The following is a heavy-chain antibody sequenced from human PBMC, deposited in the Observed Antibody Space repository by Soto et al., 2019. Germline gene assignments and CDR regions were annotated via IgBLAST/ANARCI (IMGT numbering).Heavy chain of an antibody. J-gene: IGHJ6*02. CDR2: ISWDGGST. D-gene: IGHD3-16*01. CDR1: GLTFDDYA. V-gene: IGHV3-43D*04. Sequence: GGSRRLSWAAYGLTFDDYAMHWVRQAPGKGLEWVSLISWDGGSTYYADSVKGRFTISRDNSKNSMYLQMNSLRAEDTALYYCAKDITDSASFRYYSYGMDVWRQGSTVTVS. CDR3: AKDITDSASFRYYSYGMDV.